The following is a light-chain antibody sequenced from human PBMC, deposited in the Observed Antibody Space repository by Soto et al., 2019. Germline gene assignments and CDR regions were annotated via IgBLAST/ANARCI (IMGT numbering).Light chain of an antibody. CDR1: QSVSSSY. Sequence: EIVLTQSPATLAVSPGERAALSCRASQSVSSSYLAWYQQKPGQAPRLLIYGASNRATGIPDRFSGSGSGTDFTLSISRLEPEDFAVYYCQQYSSLWTFGQGTKVDIK. CDR3: QQYSSLWT. CDR2: GAS. V-gene: IGKV3-20*01. J-gene: IGKJ1*01.